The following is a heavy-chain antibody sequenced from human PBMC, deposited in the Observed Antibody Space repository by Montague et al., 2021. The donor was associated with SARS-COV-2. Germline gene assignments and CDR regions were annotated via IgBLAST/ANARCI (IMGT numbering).Heavy chain of an antibody. CDR2: IHYSGST. V-gene: IGHV4-39*01. J-gene: IGHJ6*03. Sequence: SETLSPTCTVSGGSVSSSNYYWGWIRQPPGKGLEWIGSIHYSGSTYYXPSLKSRVTISLDTSKNQFSLKLNSVTAADTAVYYCSRGDFGVVIIPYYYYYMDVGGKGTTSPVSS. CDR3: SRGDFGVVIIPYYYYYMDV. CDR1: GGSVSSSNYY. D-gene: IGHD3-3*01.